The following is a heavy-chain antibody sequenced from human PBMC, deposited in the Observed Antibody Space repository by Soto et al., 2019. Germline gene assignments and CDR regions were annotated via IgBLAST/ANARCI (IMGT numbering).Heavy chain of an antibody. CDR3: ATHLKYYDILTGYHPDGMDV. J-gene: IGHJ6*02. D-gene: IGHD3-9*01. CDR1: GGSISGYY. CDR2: IYNIGST. V-gene: IGHV4-59*08. Sequence: SETLSLTCTVSGGSISGYYWSWLRQPPGKGLEWIGYIYNIGSTNYNPSLRSRVTMSIDTSKKQFSLKLSSVTATDTAIYYCATHLKYYDILTGYHPDGMDVWGQGTTVTVSS.